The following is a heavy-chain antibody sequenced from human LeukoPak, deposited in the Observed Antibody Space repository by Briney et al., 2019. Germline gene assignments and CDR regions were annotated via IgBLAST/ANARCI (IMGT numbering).Heavy chain of an antibody. CDR3: ARGFGEFSAPSFDY. V-gene: IGHV3-7*01. CDR2: IKQDGSEK. CDR1: GFTFSSYW. Sequence: GGSLRLSCAASGFTFSSYWMSWVRQAPGKGLEWVANIKQDGSEKYYVDSVKGRFTISRDNAKNSLYLQMNSLRAEDTAVYYCARGFGEFSAPSFDYWGQGTLVTVSS. D-gene: IGHD3-10*01. J-gene: IGHJ4*02.